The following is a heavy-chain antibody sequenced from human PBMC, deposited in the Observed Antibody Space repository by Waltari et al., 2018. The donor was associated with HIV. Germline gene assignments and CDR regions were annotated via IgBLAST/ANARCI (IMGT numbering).Heavy chain of an antibody. V-gene: IGHV4-34*01. J-gene: IGHJ4*02. CDR1: GGSFSGYY. D-gene: IGHD3-22*01. Sequence: QVQLQQWGAGLLKPSETLSLTCAVYGGSFSGYYWSWIRQPPGKGLEWLGEINHSGSTNYNPSLKSRVTISVDTSKNQFSLKLSSVTAADTAVYYCASGPVSDYYDSSGYSGYWGQGTLVTVSS. CDR3: ASGPVSDYYDSSGYSGY. CDR2: INHSGST.